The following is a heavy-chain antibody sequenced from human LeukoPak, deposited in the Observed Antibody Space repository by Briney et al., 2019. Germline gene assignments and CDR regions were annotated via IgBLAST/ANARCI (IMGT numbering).Heavy chain of an antibody. CDR1: GFTFDDYA. CDR3: AKGGKQWLTVDY. Sequence: GGFLRLSCAASGFTFDDYAMHWVRQAPGEGLEWVSGISWNSGSIGYADSVKGRFTISRDNSKNTLYLQMNSLRAEDTAVYYCAKGGKQWLTVDYWGQGTLVTVSS. CDR2: ISWNSGSI. D-gene: IGHD6-19*01. V-gene: IGHV3-9*01. J-gene: IGHJ4*02.